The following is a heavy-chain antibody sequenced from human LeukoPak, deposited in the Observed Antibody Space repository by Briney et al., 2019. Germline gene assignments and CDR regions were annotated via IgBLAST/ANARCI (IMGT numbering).Heavy chain of an antibody. CDR2: VSYSGST. CDR1: GGSISSSSYY. CDR3: ARDPKSAVGYYYYGMEV. J-gene: IGHJ6*02. D-gene: IGHD6-19*01. Sequence: SETLSLTCTVSGGSISSSSYYWNWIRQPPGKGLEWIGHVSYSGSTNYNPSLKSRVTISLDTSKNQFSLKLSSMTAADTAVYFCARDPKSAVGYYYYGMEVWGQGTTVTVSS. V-gene: IGHV4-61*01.